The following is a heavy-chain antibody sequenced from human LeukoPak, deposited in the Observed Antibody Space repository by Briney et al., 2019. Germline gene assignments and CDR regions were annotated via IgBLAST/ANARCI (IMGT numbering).Heavy chain of an antibody. CDR1: GFTFSSYS. Sequence: GGSLRLSCAASGFTFSSYSMNWVRQAPGKGLEWVSSTSSSGSYIYYADSVKGRFTISRDNAKNSLYLQMNSLRAEDTAVYYCARASFPLTVTTLLAWGQGTLVTVSS. V-gene: IGHV3-21*01. D-gene: IGHD4-17*01. J-gene: IGHJ4*02. CDR2: TSSSGSYI. CDR3: ARASFPLTVTTLLA.